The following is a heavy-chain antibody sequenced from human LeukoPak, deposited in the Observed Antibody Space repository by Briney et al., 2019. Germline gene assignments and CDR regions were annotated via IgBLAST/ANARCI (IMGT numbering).Heavy chain of an antibody. Sequence: ASVKVSCKASGYTFTSYGISWVRQAPGQGLEWMGRIIPILGIANYAQKFQGRVTITADKSTSTAYMELSSLRSEDTAVYYCARGSSSWPFFDYWGQGTLVTVSS. CDR3: ARGSSSWPFFDY. J-gene: IGHJ4*02. D-gene: IGHD6-13*01. V-gene: IGHV1-69*04. CDR1: GYTFTSYG. CDR2: IIPILGIA.